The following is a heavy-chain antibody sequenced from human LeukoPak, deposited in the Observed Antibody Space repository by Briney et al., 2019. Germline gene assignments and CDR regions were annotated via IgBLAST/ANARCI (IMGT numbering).Heavy chain of an antibody. V-gene: IGHV4-39*01. CDR1: GGSISSSSYY. Sequence: SETLSLTCTVSGGSISSSSYYWGWIRQSPGKGLEWIGSIYYSGSTYYNPSLKSRVTITVDTAKNQFSLKVSSVTAAETAVYYCARPALGAFDIWGQGTMVTVSS. D-gene: IGHD2-15*01. J-gene: IGHJ3*02. CDR3: ARPALGAFDI. CDR2: IYYSGST.